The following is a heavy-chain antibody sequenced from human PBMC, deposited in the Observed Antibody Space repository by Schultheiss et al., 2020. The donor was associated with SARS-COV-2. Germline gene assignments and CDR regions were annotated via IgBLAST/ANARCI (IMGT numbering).Heavy chain of an antibody. CDR3: ARVKYYGSGIFDY. CDR2: ISSSSSSI. J-gene: IGHJ4*02. Sequence: SCAASGFTFSGYSMNWVRQAPGKGLEWVSYISSSSSSIYYADSVKGRFTISRDNAKNSLFLQMNSLRAEDTAVYYCARVKYYGSGIFDYWGQGTLVTVSS. D-gene: IGHD3-10*01. V-gene: IGHV3-48*04. CDR1: GFTFSGYS.